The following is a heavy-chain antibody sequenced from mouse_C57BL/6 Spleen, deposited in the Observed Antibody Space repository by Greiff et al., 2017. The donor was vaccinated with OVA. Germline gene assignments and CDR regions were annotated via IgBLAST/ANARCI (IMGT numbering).Heavy chain of an antibody. CDR1: GYTFTSYW. Sequence: QVQLQQPGAELVRPGSSVKLSCKASGYTFTSYWMHWVKQRPIQGLEWIGNIDPSDSETHYNQKFKDKATLTVDKSSSTAYMQLSSLTSEDSAVYYCARSPTTVRYYYAMDYWGQGTSVTVSS. J-gene: IGHJ4*01. CDR2: IDPSDSET. V-gene: IGHV1-52*01. CDR3: ARSPTTVRYYYAMDY. D-gene: IGHD1-1*01.